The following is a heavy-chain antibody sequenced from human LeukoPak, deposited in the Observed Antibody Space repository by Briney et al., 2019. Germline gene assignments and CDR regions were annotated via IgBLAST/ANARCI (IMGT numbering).Heavy chain of an antibody. Sequence: SETLSLTCTVSGGSISSSSYYWGWIRQPPGKGLEWIGSIYYSGSTYYNPSLKSRVTISVDTSKNQFSLKLSSVTAADTAVYYCARFQYGDYVIWGQGTLVTVSS. J-gene: IGHJ4*02. D-gene: IGHD4-17*01. CDR1: GGSISSSSYY. CDR3: ARFQYGDYVI. V-gene: IGHV4-39*01. CDR2: IYYSGST.